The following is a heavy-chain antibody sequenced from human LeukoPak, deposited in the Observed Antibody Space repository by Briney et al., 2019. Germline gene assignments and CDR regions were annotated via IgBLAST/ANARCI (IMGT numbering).Heavy chain of an antibody. CDR1: GFTFSSYA. D-gene: IGHD2-21*02. CDR2: IRGRCGST. Sequence: GGSLRLSCAASGFTFSSYAMSWVRQAPGKGLEGVSAIRGRCGSTCYAGSVKGRFTISRDNSKNTLYLQMNSLRAEDTAVYYCAKAIFDIVVVTATSFDYWGQGTLVTVSS. J-gene: IGHJ4*02. CDR3: AKAIFDIVVVTATSFDY. V-gene: IGHV3-23*01.